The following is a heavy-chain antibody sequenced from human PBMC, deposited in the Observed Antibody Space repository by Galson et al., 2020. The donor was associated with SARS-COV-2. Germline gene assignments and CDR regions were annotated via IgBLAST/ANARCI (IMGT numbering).Heavy chain of an antibody. Sequence: GGSLRLSCAASGFTFSSYAMYWVRQAPGKGLEWVAVISYDGSNKYYADSAKGRFTISRDNSKNTLYLQMNSLRAEDTAVYYCARARSGSYLGYFDYWGHGTLVTVSS. CDR3: ARARSGSYLGYFDY. J-gene: IGHJ4*01. CDR2: ISYDGSNK. CDR1: GFTFSSYA. D-gene: IGHD3-10*01. V-gene: IGHV3-30-3*01.